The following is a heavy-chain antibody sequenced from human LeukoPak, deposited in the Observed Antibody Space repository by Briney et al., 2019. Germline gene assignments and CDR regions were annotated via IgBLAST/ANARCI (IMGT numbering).Heavy chain of an antibody. CDR3: ARDPWGYDL. J-gene: IGHJ5*02. D-gene: IGHD2-15*01. CDR1: GFTFNNYS. CDR2: ITSYSTHI. Sequence: GGSLRLSCTASGFTFNNYSIHWVRQAPGQGPKWVSSITSYSTHISYADSVKGRFTISRDNSKNSLYLHMTRLKDEDTAVNYCARDPWGYDLWGQGTVVTVS. V-gene: IGHV3-21*01.